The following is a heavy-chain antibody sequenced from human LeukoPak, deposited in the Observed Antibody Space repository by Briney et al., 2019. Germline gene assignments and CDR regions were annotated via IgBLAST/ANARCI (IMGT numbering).Heavy chain of an antibody. J-gene: IGHJ4*02. Sequence: ASVKVSCKASGYTFTGYYMHWVRQAPGQGLEWMGKIFPIFATANYAQKFQGRVTITADESTSTAYMELSSLRSEDTAVYYCARESGSYEAYFDYWGQGTLVTVSS. V-gene: IGHV1-69*13. CDR2: IFPIFATA. CDR1: GYTFTGYY. D-gene: IGHD1-26*01. CDR3: ARESGSYEAYFDY.